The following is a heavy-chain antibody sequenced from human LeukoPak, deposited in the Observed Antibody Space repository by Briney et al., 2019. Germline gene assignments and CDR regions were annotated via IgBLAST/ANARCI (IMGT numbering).Heavy chain of an antibody. CDR3: TKDINGGPHFYYMHV. CDR2: ISWNSDNI. Sequence: PGRSLRLSCVCSGFAFDDYAMHWVRQAPGKGLEWVSGISWNSDNIGYADSVKGRFTLSRDNAKKSLYLQMNSLRVEDTALYYCTKDINGGPHFYYMHVWGKGTTVIVSS. V-gene: IGHV3-9*01. CDR1: GFAFDDYA. J-gene: IGHJ6*03. D-gene: IGHD2-8*01.